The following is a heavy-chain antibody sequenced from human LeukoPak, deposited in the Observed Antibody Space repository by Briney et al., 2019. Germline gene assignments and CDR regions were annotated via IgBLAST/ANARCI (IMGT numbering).Heavy chain of an antibody. CDR3: ATLCSSTSCLDY. D-gene: IGHD2-2*01. Sequence: SETLSLTCTVSGGSISSYYWSWIRQPAGKGLEWIGRIYTSGSTNYNPSLKSRVTISVDTSKNQFSLKLSSVTAADTAVYYCATLCSSTSCLDYWGQGTLVTVSS. J-gene: IGHJ4*02. V-gene: IGHV4-4*07. CDR2: IYTSGST. CDR1: GGSISSYY.